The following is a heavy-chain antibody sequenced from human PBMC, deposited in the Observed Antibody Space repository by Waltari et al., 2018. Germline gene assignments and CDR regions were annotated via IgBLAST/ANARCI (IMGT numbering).Heavy chain of an antibody. V-gene: IGHV4-39*01. J-gene: IGHJ4*02. D-gene: IGHD1-26*01. Sequence: QPQLQESGPGLVKPSETLSLTCTVSGVSISRSSYYWGWVRQPPGKGLEWIGSIYYSGNTYYNPSLKSRVTISVDTSKNQFSLTVRSVTAADTAVYYCARRSSGATRRYFDYWGQGTLVTVSS. CDR1: GVSISRSSYY. CDR3: ARRSSGATRRYFDY. CDR2: IYYSGNT.